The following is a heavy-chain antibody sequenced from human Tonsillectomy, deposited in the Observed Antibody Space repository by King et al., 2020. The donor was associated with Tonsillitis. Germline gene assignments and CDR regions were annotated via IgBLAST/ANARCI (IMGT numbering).Heavy chain of an antibody. J-gene: IGHJ5*02. D-gene: IGHD2-15*01. Sequence: VQLVESGGGLVQPGGSLRLSCAASEFTFSSYCMHWVRQAPGKGLGWVSRINSDGSSTNYADSVKGRVTISRDNAKNTLYLQMNSLRAEDTAVYYCARERLGIVSSFDPWGQGTLVTVSS. CDR2: INSDGSST. CDR1: EFTFSSYC. CDR3: ARERLGIVSSFDP. V-gene: IGHV3-74*01.